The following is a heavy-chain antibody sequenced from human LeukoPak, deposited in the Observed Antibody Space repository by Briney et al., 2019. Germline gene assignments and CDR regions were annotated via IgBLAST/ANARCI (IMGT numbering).Heavy chain of an antibody. CDR3: ARGHTMIWLPYFDY. D-gene: IGHD3-22*01. CDR1: VGSFRGYY. J-gene: IGHJ4*02. V-gene: IGHV4-34*01. Sequence: SDTLSLTCAVCVGSFRGYYWSWIRQPPAKGLEGIGEINHSGSTNYNPSLKSQVTISVDTSKNQFSLKLSSVTAADTAVYFCARGHTMIWLPYFDYRGEGTLVTVSS. CDR2: INHSGST.